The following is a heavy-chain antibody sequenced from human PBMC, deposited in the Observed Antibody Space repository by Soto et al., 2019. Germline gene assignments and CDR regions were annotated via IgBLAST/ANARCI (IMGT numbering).Heavy chain of an antibody. CDR2: IYYSGGT. Sequence: SETLSLTCTVSGGSVSSGSYYWSWIRQPPGKGLEWIGYIYYSGGTNYNPSLKSRVTTSVDTSKNQFSLKMSSVTAADTALYYCARVERGTATTVVDAFDIWGPGTMVTVSS. J-gene: IGHJ3*02. V-gene: IGHV4-61*01. D-gene: IGHD1-1*01. CDR1: GGSVSSGSYY. CDR3: ARVERGTATTVVDAFDI.